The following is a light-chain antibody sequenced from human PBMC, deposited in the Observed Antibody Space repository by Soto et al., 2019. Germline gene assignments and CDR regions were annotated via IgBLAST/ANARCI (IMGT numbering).Light chain of an antibody. CDR2: DVS. Sequence: QSVLTQPRSVSGSPGQSVTISCTGTSSDVGFYNYVSWYQQHPGKAPKIMIYDVSKRPSGAPDRFSGSKSGNTASLTISGLQPEDEADYYCCSYAGYYNSIFGGGIKVTVL. V-gene: IGLV2-11*01. CDR1: SSDVGFYNY. CDR3: CSYAGYYNSI. J-gene: IGLJ2*01.